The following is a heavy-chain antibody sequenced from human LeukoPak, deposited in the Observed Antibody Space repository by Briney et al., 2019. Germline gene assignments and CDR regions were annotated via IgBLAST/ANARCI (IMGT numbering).Heavy chain of an antibody. CDR1: GYTLTELS. V-gene: IGHV1-24*01. J-gene: IGHJ5*02. CDR3: ARGDIVVLPAGIPHNWFDP. D-gene: IGHD2-2*02. Sequence: ASVKVSCKVSGYTLTELSMHWVRQAPGKGLEWMGGFDPEDGETIYAQKFQGRVTMTRDTSISTAYMELSRLRSDDTAVYYCARGDIVVLPAGIPHNWFDPWGQGTLVTVS. CDR2: FDPEDGET.